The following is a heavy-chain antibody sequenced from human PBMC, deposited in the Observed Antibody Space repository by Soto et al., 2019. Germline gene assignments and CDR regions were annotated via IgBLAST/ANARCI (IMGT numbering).Heavy chain of an antibody. J-gene: IGHJ4*02. CDR3: ARSTSSHPLSGGYSSGYYSLTPNFDY. CDR2: IYYSGST. V-gene: IGHV4-31*03. Sequence: PSETLSLTCTVSGGSISSGGYYWSWIRQHPGKGLEWIGYIYYSGSTYYNPSLKSRVTISVDTSKNQFSLKLSSVTAADTAVYYCARSTSSHPLSGGYSSGYYSLTPNFDYWGQGTLVTVSS. CDR1: GGSISSGGYY. D-gene: IGHD3-22*01.